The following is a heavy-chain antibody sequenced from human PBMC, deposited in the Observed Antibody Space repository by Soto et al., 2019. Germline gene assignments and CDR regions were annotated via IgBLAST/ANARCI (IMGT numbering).Heavy chain of an antibody. V-gene: IGHV1-46*01. Sequence: GASVKVSCKASGYTFASYYMHWVRLAPGQGLEWMGIINPSGGSTSYAQKLQGRVTMTRDTSTSTVYMELSSLRSEDTAVYYCAIYCSSTSCYDKGFDPWGQGTLVTVSS. CDR3: AIYCSSTSCYDKGFDP. CDR1: GYTFASYY. J-gene: IGHJ5*02. CDR2: INPSGGST. D-gene: IGHD2-2*01.